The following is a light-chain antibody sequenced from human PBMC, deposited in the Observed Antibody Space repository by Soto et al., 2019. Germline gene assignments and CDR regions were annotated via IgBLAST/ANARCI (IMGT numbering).Light chain of an antibody. J-gene: IGKJ2*02. CDR2: NID. CDR1: QRVTTTY. Sequence: PGERATLSCRASQRVTTTYLAWYQQKPGQAPRLLIYNIDSRAAGIPDRFSGSGSGTDFTLSINRLEPEDFAVYYCQHYGSLPRTFGQGTKVEI. CDR3: QHYGSLPRT. V-gene: IGKV3-20*01.